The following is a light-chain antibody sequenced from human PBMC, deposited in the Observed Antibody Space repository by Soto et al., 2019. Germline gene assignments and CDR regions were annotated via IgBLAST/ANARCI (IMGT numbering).Light chain of an antibody. J-gene: IGKJ2*01. CDR2: WAS. CDR1: QSVLFSSNNENY. V-gene: IGKV4-1*01. Sequence: DIVMTQSPDSLAVSLGERATINCKSSQSVLFSSNNENYLAWYQQKSGQPPKRLIYWASIRESGVPDRFSGSGSGTDFTLTISSLQAEDVAVYYCQQYYSTPQTFGQGTKLEIK. CDR3: QQYYSTPQT.